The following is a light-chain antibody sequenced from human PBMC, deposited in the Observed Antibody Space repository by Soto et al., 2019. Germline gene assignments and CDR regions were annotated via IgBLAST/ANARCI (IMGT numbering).Light chain of an antibody. CDR2: RDS. Sequence: SYELTQPLSVSVALGQTAKITCGGNNIGSKIVQWYQQKPGQAPVLVIYRDSTRPSGIPERFSGSNSGNTATLTISRAQAGDEAEYYCQVWDSSTANYVFGTGTKLTVL. J-gene: IGLJ1*01. CDR1: NIGSKI. V-gene: IGLV3-9*01. CDR3: QVWDSSTANYV.